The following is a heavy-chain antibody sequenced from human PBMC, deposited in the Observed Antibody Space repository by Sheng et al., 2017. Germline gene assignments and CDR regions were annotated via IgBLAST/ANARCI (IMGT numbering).Heavy chain of an antibody. Sequence: EVQLVESGGGLVQPGGSLRLSCAASGFTFSSYWMSWVRQAPGKGLEWVANIKHDGSEKYYVDSVKGRFTISRDNAKNSLDLQMNSLRVEDTAVYYCAREACSRTSCYSDYWGQGTLVTVSS. V-gene: IGHV3-7*01. CDR2: IKHDGSEK. CDR1: GFTFSSYW. D-gene: IGHD2-2*02. J-gene: IGHJ4*02. CDR3: AREACSRTSCYSDY.